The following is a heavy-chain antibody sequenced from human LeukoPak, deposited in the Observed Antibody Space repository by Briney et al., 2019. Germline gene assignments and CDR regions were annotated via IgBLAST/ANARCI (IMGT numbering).Heavy chain of an antibody. CDR1: GGSISSYY. Sequence: SETLSLTCTVSGGSISSYYWSWIRQPPGKGLEWIGYIYYSGSTNYNPSLKSRVTISVDTSKNQFSLKLSSVTAADTAVYYCANYKIYYYYGMDVWGQGTTVTVSS. J-gene: IGHJ6*02. CDR2: IYYSGST. CDR3: ANYKIYYYYGMDV. D-gene: IGHD1-14*01. V-gene: IGHV4-59*01.